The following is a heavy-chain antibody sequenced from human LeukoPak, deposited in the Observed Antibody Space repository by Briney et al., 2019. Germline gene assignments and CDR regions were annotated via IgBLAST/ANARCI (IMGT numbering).Heavy chain of an antibody. Sequence: GGSLRLSCAASGFTFSSYWMHWLRQAPGKGLVWVSRINSDGSSTSYADSVKGRFTISRDNAKNTLYLQMNSLRAEDTAVYYCARGGYYDSSGSDYWGQGTLVTVSS. CDR1: GFTFSSYW. D-gene: IGHD3-22*01. J-gene: IGHJ4*02. CDR2: INSDGSST. V-gene: IGHV3-74*01. CDR3: ARGGYYDSSGSDY.